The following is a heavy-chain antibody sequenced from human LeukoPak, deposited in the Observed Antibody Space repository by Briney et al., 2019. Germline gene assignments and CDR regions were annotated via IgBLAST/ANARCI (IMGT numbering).Heavy chain of an antibody. D-gene: IGHD6-25*01. CDR2: ISYDGSNK. CDR3: AKSQRPVDY. CDR1: GFTFSSYG. J-gene: IGHJ4*02. V-gene: IGHV3-30*18. Sequence: PGGSLRLSCAASGFTFSSYGMHWVRQAPGKGLEWVAVISYDGSNKYYADSVKGRFTISRDNSKNTLYLQMNSLRAGDTAVYYCAKSQRPVDYWGQGTLVTVSS.